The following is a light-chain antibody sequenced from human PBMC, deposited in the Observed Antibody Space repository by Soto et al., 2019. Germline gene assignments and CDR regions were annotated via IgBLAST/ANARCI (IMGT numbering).Light chain of an antibody. V-gene: IGLV2-14*02. CDR3: SSYTNINTRACV. J-gene: IGLJ1*01. CDR2: EAT. Sequence: QSVLTQPASVSGSPGQSITISCTGTSSDVGTYDLVSWYQHHPGAAPKLMIYEATRRPSGVSNRFSGSKSGNTASLTISGLQAEDEAEYYCSSYTNINTRACVFGTGTKLTVL. CDR1: SSDVGTYDL.